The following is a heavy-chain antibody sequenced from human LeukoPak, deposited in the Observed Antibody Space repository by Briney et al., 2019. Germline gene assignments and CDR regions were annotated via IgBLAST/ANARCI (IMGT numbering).Heavy chain of an antibody. V-gene: IGHV6-1*01. CDR2: TYYRSKWYY. CDR1: GDSVSDNSAT. Sequence: SQTLSLTCDLSGDSVSDNSATWNWIRQSPSRGLEWLGRTYYRSKWYYGYAVSVKSRITINPDTSKNQFSLQLNSVTPEDTAVYYCARSAAGTIDYWGQGTLVTVSS. J-gene: IGHJ4*02. D-gene: IGHD6-13*01. CDR3: ARSAAGTIDY.